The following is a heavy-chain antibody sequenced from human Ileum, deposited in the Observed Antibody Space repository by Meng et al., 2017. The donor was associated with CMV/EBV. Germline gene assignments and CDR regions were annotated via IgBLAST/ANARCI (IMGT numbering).Heavy chain of an antibody. Sequence: GESLKISCAASGFTFSNFWMHWVRQAPGEGLVWVSRINSDGSQTTYADSVKGRFTISRDNVKNTLYLQMNSLRAEDTAVYYCARRVCSSTTCLGPEYYFDYWGRGTLVTVSS. CDR1: GFTFSNFW. CDR3: ARRVCSSTTCLGPEYYFDY. J-gene: IGHJ4*02. CDR2: INSDGSQT. D-gene: IGHD2-2*01. V-gene: IGHV3-74*03.